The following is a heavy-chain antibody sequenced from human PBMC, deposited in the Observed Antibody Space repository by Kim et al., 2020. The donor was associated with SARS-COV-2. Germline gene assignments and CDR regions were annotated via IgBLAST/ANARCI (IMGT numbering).Heavy chain of an antibody. J-gene: IGHJ4*02. CDR3: ARDETFPDYYGSGWIQAFDY. CDR2: IKQDGSEK. D-gene: IGHD3-10*01. Sequence: GGSLRLSCAASGFTFSSYWMSWVRQAPGKGLEWVANIKQDGSEKYYVDSVKGRFTISRDNAKNSLYLQMNSLRAEDTAVYYCARDETFPDYYGSGWIQAFDYWGQGTLVTVSS. CDR1: GFTFSSYW. V-gene: IGHV3-7*01.